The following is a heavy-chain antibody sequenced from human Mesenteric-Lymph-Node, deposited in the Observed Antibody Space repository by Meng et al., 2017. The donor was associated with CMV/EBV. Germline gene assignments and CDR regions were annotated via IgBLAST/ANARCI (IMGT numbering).Heavy chain of an antibody. V-gene: IGHV1-69*05. CDR3: ASAGSDWSSNYYYYGMDV. CDR1: EDTFTDYS. J-gene: IGHJ6*02. Sequence: SVKVSCKASEDTFTDYSIHWVRQAPGQGLEWMGGIIPIFGPANYAQKFQGRVTITTDESTSTAYMEMSSLRSQDTAVYYCASAGSDWSSNYYYYGMDVWGQGTTVTVSS. CDR2: IIPIFGPA. D-gene: IGHD3-9*01.